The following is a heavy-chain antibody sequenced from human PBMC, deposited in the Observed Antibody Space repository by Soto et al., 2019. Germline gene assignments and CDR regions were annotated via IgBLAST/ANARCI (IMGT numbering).Heavy chain of an antibody. Sequence: GASVNVSCKGFGDTVTDLSRNWVRQAPGEGLEWMGGFDPEQGEAVYAQRFQGRVTMTEETSTDTAYMELSNLRSEDTAVYYCVKGGSRARYYYFYGMDVRG. CDR2: FDPEQGEA. CDR1: GDTVTDLS. J-gene: IGHJ6*02. V-gene: IGHV1-24*01. CDR3: VKGGSRARYYYFYGMDV. D-gene: IGHD1-26*01.